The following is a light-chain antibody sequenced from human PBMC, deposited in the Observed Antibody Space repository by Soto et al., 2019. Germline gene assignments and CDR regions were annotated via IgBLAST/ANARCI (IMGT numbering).Light chain of an antibody. CDR2: EVN. V-gene: IGLV2-8*01. CDR1: SSDVGTSKY. Sequence: QSALTQPPSASGSPGQSVTISCTGTSSDVGTSKYVSWYRQHPGKAPKLLIYEVNKRPSGVPDRFSGSKSGSTASLTVSGLQAEDEADYYCSSSAGTKNMDFGGGTKLTVL. CDR3: SSSAGTKNMD. J-gene: IGLJ2*01.